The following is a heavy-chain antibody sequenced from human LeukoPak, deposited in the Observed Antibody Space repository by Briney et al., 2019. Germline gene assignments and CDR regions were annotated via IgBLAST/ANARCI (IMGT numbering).Heavy chain of an antibody. CDR3: ARERTLTSCYDY. Sequence: GSSVKVSCKASGYTFTGYYMHWVRQAPGQGLEWMGWINPNSGGTNYAQKFQGRVTMTRDTSISTAYMELSRLRSDDTAVYYCARERTLTSCYDYWGQGTLVTVSS. CDR1: GYTFTGYY. V-gene: IGHV1-2*02. J-gene: IGHJ4*02. D-gene: IGHD2-15*01. CDR2: INPNSGGT.